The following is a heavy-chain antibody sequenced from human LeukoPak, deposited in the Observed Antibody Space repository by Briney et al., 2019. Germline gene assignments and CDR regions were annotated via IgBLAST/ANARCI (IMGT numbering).Heavy chain of an antibody. CDR3: ARLGSSGWLYYYYYYGMDV. D-gene: IGHD6-19*01. CDR1: GFTFSSYS. CDR2: IYSGGST. Sequence: GGSLRLSCAASGFTFSSYSMNWVRQAPGKGLEWVSVIYSGGSTYYADSVKGRFTISRDNSKNTLYLQMNSLRAEDTAVYYCARLGSSGWLYYYYYYGMDVWGQGTTVTVSS. J-gene: IGHJ6*02. V-gene: IGHV3-66*01.